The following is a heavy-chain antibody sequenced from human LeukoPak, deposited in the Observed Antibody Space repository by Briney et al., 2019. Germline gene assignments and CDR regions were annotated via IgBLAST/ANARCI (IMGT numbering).Heavy chain of an antibody. Sequence: ASVKLSCKASGYTFTGYDMHCVRQAPGQAVEWMGWINPNSGGTNYAQKFKGRVTMTRDTSISTAYMELSRLRSDDTAVYYCARDALWFGDLNDAFDIWGQGTMATVSS. V-gene: IGHV1-2*02. CDR2: INPNSGGT. D-gene: IGHD3-10*01. CDR3: ARDALWFGDLNDAFDI. CDR1: GYTFTGYD. J-gene: IGHJ3*02.